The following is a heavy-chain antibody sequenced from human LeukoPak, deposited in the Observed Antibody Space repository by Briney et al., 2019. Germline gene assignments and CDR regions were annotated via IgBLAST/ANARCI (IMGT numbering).Heavy chain of an antibody. CDR2: IIPIFGTA. Sequence: GASVKVSCKASGGTFSSYAISWVRQAPGQGLEWMGGIIPIFGTANYAQKFQGRVTITADESTSTAYMELSSLRSEDTAVYYCARDVYYYGSGSYWNYYYYYMDVWGKGTTVTISS. CDR3: ARDVYYYGSGSYWNYYYYYMDV. CDR1: GGTFSSYA. D-gene: IGHD3-10*01. V-gene: IGHV1-69*13. J-gene: IGHJ6*03.